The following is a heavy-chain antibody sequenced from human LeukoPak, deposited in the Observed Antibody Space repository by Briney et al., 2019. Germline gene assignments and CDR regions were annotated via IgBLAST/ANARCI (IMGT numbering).Heavy chain of an antibody. CDR1: GFTFSSYA. Sequence: GRSLRLSCAASGFTFSSYAMHWVRQAPGKGLEWVANIKQDGSEKYYVDSVKGRFTISRDNAKNSLYLQMNSLRAEDTAVYYCAREARITIFGVVAHFDYWGQGTLVTVSS. J-gene: IGHJ4*02. CDR3: AREARITIFGVVAHFDY. CDR2: IKQDGSEK. D-gene: IGHD3-3*01. V-gene: IGHV3-7*01.